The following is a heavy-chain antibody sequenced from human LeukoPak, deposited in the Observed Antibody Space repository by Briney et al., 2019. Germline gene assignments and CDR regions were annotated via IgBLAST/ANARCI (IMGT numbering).Heavy chain of an antibody. V-gene: IGHV4-38-2*02. J-gene: IGHJ6*03. CDR1: GYSISNGYY. D-gene: IGHD4-11*01. Sequence: SETLSLTCTVSGYSISNGYYWGWIRRPPGKGLEWIGSIYYSGSTNYNPSLKSRVTISVDTSKNQFSLKLSSVTAADTAVYYCARGRNAPPFYYYYMDVWGKGTTLTVSS. CDR2: IYYSGST. CDR3: ARGRNAPPFYYYYMDV.